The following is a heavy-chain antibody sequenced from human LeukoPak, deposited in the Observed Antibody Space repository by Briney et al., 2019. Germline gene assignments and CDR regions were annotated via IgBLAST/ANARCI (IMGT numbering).Heavy chain of an antibody. Sequence: SETLSLTCTVSGDSISSYYWNWIRQPPGKGLEWIGYIYYSGSTNYNPSLKSRVTISVDRSKNQFSLKLSSVTAADTAVYYCARGRVGDAFDIWGQGTMVTVSS. V-gene: IGHV4-59*12. J-gene: IGHJ3*02. CDR3: ARGRVGDAFDI. CDR2: IYYSGST. CDR1: GDSISSYY.